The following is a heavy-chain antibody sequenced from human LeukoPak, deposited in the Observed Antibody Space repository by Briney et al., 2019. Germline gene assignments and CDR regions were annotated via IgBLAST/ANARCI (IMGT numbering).Heavy chain of an antibody. Sequence: GASVKVSCKASGYTFTSYGISWVRQAPGQGLEWMGWISAYNGNTNYAQKLQGRVTMTTDTSTSTAYMELRSLRSGDTAVYYCARDSLLWFGELSTPHDAFDIWGQGTMVTVSS. D-gene: IGHD3-10*01. J-gene: IGHJ3*02. CDR3: ARDSLLWFGELSTPHDAFDI. CDR2: ISAYNGNT. CDR1: GYTFTSYG. V-gene: IGHV1-18*01.